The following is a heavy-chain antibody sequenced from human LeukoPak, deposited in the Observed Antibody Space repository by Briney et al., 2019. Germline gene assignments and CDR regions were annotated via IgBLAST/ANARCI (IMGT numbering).Heavy chain of an antibody. CDR1: GGSISSYY. D-gene: IGHD3-3*01. CDR3: ARSHYDFWSGYFDY. Sequence: PSQTLSLTCTASGGSISSYYRSWIRQPPGKGLEWIGYIYYSGSTNYNPSLKSRVTISVDTSKNQFSLKLSSVTAADTAVYYCARSHYDFWSGYFDYWGQGTLVTVSS. V-gene: IGHV4-59*01. CDR2: IYYSGST. J-gene: IGHJ4*02.